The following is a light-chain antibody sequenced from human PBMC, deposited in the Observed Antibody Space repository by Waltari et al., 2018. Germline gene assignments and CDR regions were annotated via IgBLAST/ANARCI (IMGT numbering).Light chain of an antibody. CDR3: SSYVGNNNLI. J-gene: IGLJ2*01. V-gene: IGLV2-8*01. Sequence: TGTSSDVGGYKYVSWYQQHPGKAPKLMIYEVSKRPSGVPDRFSGSKSGNTASLTVSGLQAEDEADYYCSSYVGNNNLIFGGGTKLTVL. CDR2: EVS. CDR1: SSDVGGYKY.